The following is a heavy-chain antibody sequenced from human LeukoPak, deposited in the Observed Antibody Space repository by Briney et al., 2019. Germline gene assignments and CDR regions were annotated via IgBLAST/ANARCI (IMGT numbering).Heavy chain of an antibody. V-gene: IGHV3-74*01. J-gene: IGHJ5*02. CDR3: ARDYGDYVLWFDP. Sequence: GGSLRLSCVASGFTFSRYWMHWVRQAPGKGLVWVSRINSDGRSTNYADSVKGRFTISRDNAKNSLYLQMNSLRAEDTAVYYCARDYGDYVLWFDPWGQGTLVTVSS. CDR1: GFTFSRYW. D-gene: IGHD4-17*01. CDR2: INSDGRST.